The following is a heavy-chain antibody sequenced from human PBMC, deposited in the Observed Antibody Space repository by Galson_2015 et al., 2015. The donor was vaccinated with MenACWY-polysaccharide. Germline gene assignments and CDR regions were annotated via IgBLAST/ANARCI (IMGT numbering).Heavy chain of an antibody. J-gene: IGHJ4*02. Sequence: SLRLSCASSGFTFSLYAMNWVRQAPGKGLEWVSSISGTGERIYYADSVKGRFTISRDNSKSSLYLQMNKLRDEDTAIYYCAKDCWDYDMESGYSYPPCEFDSWGQGTLVTVSS. CDR3: AKDCWDYDMESGYSYPPCEFDS. CDR2: ISGTGERI. D-gene: IGHD3-16*01. CDR1: GFTFSLYA. V-gene: IGHV3-23*01.